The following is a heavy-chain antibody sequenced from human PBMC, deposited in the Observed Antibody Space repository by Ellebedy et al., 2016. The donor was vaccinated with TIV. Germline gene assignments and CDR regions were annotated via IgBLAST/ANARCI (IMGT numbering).Heavy chain of an antibody. D-gene: IGHD6-19*01. V-gene: IGHV3-7*03. CDR2: IKQDGSEK. CDR1: GFTFSSYW. Sequence: PGGSLRLSCAASGFTFSSYWMTWVRQAPGSRPEWVANIKQDGSEKYYVGSVEGRFTISRDNAKNSLYLEMSSLRAEDTAVYYCARSAGWVSDYWGQGSLVTVSS. CDR3: ARSAGWVSDY. J-gene: IGHJ4*02.